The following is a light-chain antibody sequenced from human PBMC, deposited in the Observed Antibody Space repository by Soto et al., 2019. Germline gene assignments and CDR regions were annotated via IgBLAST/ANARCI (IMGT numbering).Light chain of an antibody. CDR1: QSLNGC. Sequence: DIQMTQSPSTLSASMGARVTITCRASQSLNGCLAWYQQKPGRPPKLLIYDVSFLESGVPSRFSGSGSGTDFNLTISSLRPDDFATFYCQQYKVYPYTFGQGTRLDIQ. CDR2: DVS. CDR3: QQYKVYPYT. J-gene: IGKJ2*01. V-gene: IGKV1-5*01.